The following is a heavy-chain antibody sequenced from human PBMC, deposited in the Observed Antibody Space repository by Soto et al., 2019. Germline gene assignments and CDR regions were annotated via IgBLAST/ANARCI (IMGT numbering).Heavy chain of an antibody. J-gene: IGHJ4*02. CDR2: IYYSGST. CDR1: GGSISSSSYY. D-gene: IGHD3-9*01. CDR3: ASPGGYDILTGYPAFDY. V-gene: IGHV4-39*01. Sequence: PSETLSLTCTVSGGSISSSSYYWGWIRQPPGKGLEWIGSIYYSGSTYYNPSLKSRVTISVDTSKNQFSLKLSSVTAADTAVYYCASPGGYDILTGYPAFDYWGQGTLVT.